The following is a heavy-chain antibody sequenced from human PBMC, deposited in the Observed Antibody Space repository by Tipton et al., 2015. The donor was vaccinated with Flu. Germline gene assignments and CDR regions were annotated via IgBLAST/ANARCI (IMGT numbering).Heavy chain of an antibody. CDR1: GGSISSGNYF. Sequence: TLSLTCTVSGGSISSGNYFWNWIRQPAGKGLEWIGRIHTSGTTYYKPSLKSRVTISVDTSKNHFSLKLSSVTAADTAVYYCAAGGDTSMSRGDYWGQGALVAVSS. CDR2: IHTSGTT. J-gene: IGHJ4*02. D-gene: IGHD3-16*01. V-gene: IGHV4-61*02. CDR3: AAGGDTSMSRGDY.